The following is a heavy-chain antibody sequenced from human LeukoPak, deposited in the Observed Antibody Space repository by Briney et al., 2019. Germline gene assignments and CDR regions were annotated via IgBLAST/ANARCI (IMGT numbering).Heavy chain of an antibody. CDR1: GYSFTSYW. D-gene: IGHD2-15*01. V-gene: IGHV5-51*01. CDR2: IYPGDSDT. CDR3: AKGYCSGGSCYYFDY. J-gene: IGHJ4*02. Sequence: GESLKISCKGSGYSFTSYWIGWVRQMPGKGLEWMGIIYPGDSDTRYSPSFQGQVTISADKSISTAYLQWSSLKASDTAMYYCAKGYCSGGSCYYFDYWGQGTLVTVSS.